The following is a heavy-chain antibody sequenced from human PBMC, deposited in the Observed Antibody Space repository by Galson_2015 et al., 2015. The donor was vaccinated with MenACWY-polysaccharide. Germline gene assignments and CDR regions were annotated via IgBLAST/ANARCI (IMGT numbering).Heavy chain of an antibody. CDR2: IWYDGSNK. CDR1: GFTFSTYG. D-gene: IGHD2-21*02. V-gene: IGHV3-33*01. J-gene: IGHJ3*02. Sequence: SLRLSCAASGFTFSTYGMHWVRQAPGKGLEWVAVIWYDGSNKYYTDSVKGRFTISRDNSKNTLYLQMNSLRAEDTAVYYCARSHVVVVTAIQDTNGFDIWGQGTMVTVSS. CDR3: ARSHVVVVTAIQDTNGFDI.